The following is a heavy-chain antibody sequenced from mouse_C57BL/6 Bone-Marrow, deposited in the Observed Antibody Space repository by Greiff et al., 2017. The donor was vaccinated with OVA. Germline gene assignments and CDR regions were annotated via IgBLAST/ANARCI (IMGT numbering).Heavy chain of an antibody. D-gene: IGHD1-1*01. CDR1: GFTFSDYY. V-gene: IGHV5-12*01. J-gene: IGHJ2*01. CDR3: ASYYYGSRDFDY. CDR2: ISNGGGST. Sequence: EVKLMESGGGLVQPGGSLKLSCAASGFTFSDYYMYWVRQTPEKRLEWVAYISNGGGSTYYPDTVTGRFPISRDTAKNTLYLQMSRLKSEDTAMYYCASYYYGSRDFDYWGQGTTLTVSS.